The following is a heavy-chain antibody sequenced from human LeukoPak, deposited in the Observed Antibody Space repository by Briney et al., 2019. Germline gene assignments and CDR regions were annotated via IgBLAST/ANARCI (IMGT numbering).Heavy chain of an antibody. V-gene: IGHV1-18*01. CDR2: IRPSNGNR. Sequence: ASVKVSCRTSGYDFSTYCITWVRQAPGQGLEYMGWIRPSNGNRNYAQKVQDRVTLTTDTSTSTVYMELRSLRSDDTAVYYCARAFSASKSCDYWGQGTLVTVSS. CDR3: ARAFSASKSCDY. CDR1: GYDFSTYC. D-gene: IGHD6-19*01. J-gene: IGHJ4*02.